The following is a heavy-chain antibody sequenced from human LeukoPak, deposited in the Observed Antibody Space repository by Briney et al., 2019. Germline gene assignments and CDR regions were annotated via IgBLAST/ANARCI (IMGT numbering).Heavy chain of an antibody. V-gene: IGHV5-10-1*01. CDR1: GYSFTSYW. CDR2: IDPSDSYT. J-gene: IGHJ4*02. CDR3: ARQGYSSSSTLDY. D-gene: IGHD6-13*01. Sequence: GESLKISCKGSGYSFTSYWISWVRRMPGKGLEWMGRIDPSDSYTNYSPSFQGHVTISADKSISTAYLQWSSLKASDTAMYYCARQGYSSSSTLDYWGQGTLVTVSS.